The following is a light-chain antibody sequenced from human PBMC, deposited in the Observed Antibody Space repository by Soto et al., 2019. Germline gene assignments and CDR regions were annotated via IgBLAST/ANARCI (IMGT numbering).Light chain of an antibody. CDR3: QQSYTNPIT. CDR2: STS. CDR1: QTVTNY. Sequence: DIQMTQSPSSLSAAVGDRVTITCRASQTVTNYLYWYHQQPGKAPKLLIHSTSTLQTEVPSRFSGSESGTDFTLTISSLQPEDFATYYCQQSYTNPITFGQGTRLDIK. V-gene: IGKV1-39*01. J-gene: IGKJ5*01.